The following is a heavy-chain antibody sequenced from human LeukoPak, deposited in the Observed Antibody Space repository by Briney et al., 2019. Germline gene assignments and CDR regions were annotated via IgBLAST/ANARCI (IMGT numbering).Heavy chain of an antibody. CDR1: GFTFSNYW. Sequence: GGSLILSCAASGFTFSNYWMNWVRQAPGKGLVWVSRINNDGSTTTYADSVKGRFTISRDNAKNTLYLQMNSLRAEDTAVYYCTRELTTSPLFDYWGQGTLVTVSS. CDR2: INNDGSTT. V-gene: IGHV3-74*01. D-gene: IGHD1-14*01. CDR3: TRELTTSPLFDY. J-gene: IGHJ4*02.